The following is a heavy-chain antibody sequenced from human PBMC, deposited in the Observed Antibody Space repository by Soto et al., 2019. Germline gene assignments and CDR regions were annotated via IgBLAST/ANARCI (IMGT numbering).Heavy chain of an antibody. V-gene: IGHV1-46*01. CDR2: INPNGGST. CDR1: GGTFSSYA. J-gene: IGHJ4*02. Sequence: ASVKVSCKASGGTFSSYAISWVRQAPGQGLEWLGIINPNGGSTTYAQKFQGRVTMTRDTSTSTVYLELSSLRSEDTAVYYCARAGYCSGGTCFHGNCDYWGQGTLVTVSS. D-gene: IGHD2-15*01. CDR3: ARAGYCSGGTCFHGNCDY.